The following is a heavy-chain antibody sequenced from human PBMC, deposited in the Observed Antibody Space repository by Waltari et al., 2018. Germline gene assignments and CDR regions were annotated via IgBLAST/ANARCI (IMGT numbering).Heavy chain of an antibody. J-gene: IGHJ4*02. V-gene: IGHV1-3*03. D-gene: IGHD6-13*01. CDR1: GSTFTSYA. CDR3: ARGPVGGSSWYPLPDY. CDR2: INAGNGNT. Sequence: QVQLVQSGAEVKKPWSSVKFSCKASGSTFTSYAIHSLRQAPGQRLEWMGWINAGNGNTKYSQEFQGRVTITRETSASTAYMELSSLRSEDMAVYYCARGPVGGSSWYPLPDYWGQGTLVTVSS.